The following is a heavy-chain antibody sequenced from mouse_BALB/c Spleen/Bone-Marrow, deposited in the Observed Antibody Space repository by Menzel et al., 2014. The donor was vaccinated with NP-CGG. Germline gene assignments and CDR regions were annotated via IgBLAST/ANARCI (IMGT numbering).Heavy chain of an antibody. V-gene: IGHV1S81*02. Sequence: QVQLKQSGAELVKPGASVKLSCKASGYTFTSYYMYWVKQRPGQGLEWFGEINPSNGGTNFNEKFKNKATLTVDKSSSTAYMQLSSLISEDSAVYYCSRGRRDALDYWGQGTSVTVSS. CDR1: GYTFTSYY. CDR2: INPSNGGT. J-gene: IGHJ4*01. CDR3: SRGRRDALDY.